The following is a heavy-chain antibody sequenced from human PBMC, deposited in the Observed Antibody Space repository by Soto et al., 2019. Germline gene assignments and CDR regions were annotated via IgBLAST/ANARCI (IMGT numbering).Heavy chain of an antibody. V-gene: IGHV5-51*01. D-gene: IGHD6-19*01. CDR2: IYPGDSDT. J-gene: IGHJ6*02. CDR3: ARQYKLAVAGTSPGMDV. Sequence: PGESLKISCKGSGYSFSSYWSGWVRQMPGKGLEWMGIIYPGDSDTRYSPSFQGQVTISADKSISTAYLQWSSLKASDTAMYYCARQYKLAVAGTSPGMDVWGQGTTVTVSS. CDR1: GYSFSSYW.